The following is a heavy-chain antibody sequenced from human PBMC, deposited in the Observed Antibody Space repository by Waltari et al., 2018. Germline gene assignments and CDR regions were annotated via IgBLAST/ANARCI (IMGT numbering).Heavy chain of an antibody. J-gene: IGHJ3*02. CDR1: GFTFSSYA. D-gene: IGHD3-22*01. Sequence: QVQLVESGGGVVQPGRSLRLSCAASGFTFSSYAMHWVRQAPGKGLEWVAVISYDGSNKYYADSVKGRFTISRDNSKNTLYLQMNSLRAEDTAVYYCARTYDSSGYSYAFDIWGQGTMVTVSS. V-gene: IGHV3-30-3*01. CDR2: ISYDGSNK. CDR3: ARTYDSSGYSYAFDI.